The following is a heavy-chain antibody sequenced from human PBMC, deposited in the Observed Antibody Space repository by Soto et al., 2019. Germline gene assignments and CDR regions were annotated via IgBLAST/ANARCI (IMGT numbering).Heavy chain of an antibody. CDR1: GYTFTGYY. D-gene: IGHD2-2*01. J-gene: IGHJ4*02. CDR3: ARVPGVPLRYFDY. V-gene: IGHV1-2*04. Sequence: ASVKVSCKASGYTFTGYYMHWVRQAPGQGLEWMGWINPNSGGTNYAQKFQGWVTMTRDTSISTAYMELSRLRSDDTAVYYCARVPGVPLRYFDYWGKGTLVTVSS. CDR2: INPNSGGT.